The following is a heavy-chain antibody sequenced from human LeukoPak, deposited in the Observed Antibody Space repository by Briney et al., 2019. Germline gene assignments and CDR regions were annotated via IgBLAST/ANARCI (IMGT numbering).Heavy chain of an antibody. CDR1: GGSISSSSYY. D-gene: IGHD3-22*01. Sequence: SETLSLTCTVSGGSISSSSYYWGWIRQPPGKGLEWIGSIYYSGSTYYNPSLKSRVTISVDTSKNQFSLKLSSVTAADTAVYYCARRASYYYDSSGYYCYYYYMDVWGKGTTVTVSS. CDR3: ARRASYYYDSSGYYCYYYYMDV. CDR2: IYYSGST. V-gene: IGHV4-39*01. J-gene: IGHJ6*03.